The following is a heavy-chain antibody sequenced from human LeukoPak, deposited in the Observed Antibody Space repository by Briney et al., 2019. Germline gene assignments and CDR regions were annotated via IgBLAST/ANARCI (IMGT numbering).Heavy chain of an antibody. D-gene: IGHD3-10*01. J-gene: IGHJ6*03. CDR2: IIPIFGTA. CDR3: ARARYYGSGSYGGDYYYMDV. CDR1: GGTFSSYA. V-gene: IGHV1-69*05. Sequence: SVKVSCKASGGTFSSYAISWVRQAPGQGLEWMGGIIPIFGTANYAQKFQGRVTITTDESTSTAYMELSSLRSEDTAVYYCARARYYGSGSYGGDYYYMDVWGKGTTVTVSS.